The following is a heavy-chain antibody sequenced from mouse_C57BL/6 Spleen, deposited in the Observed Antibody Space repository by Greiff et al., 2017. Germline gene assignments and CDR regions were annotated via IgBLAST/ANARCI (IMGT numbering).Heavy chain of an antibody. CDR3: ARRGSSGYVGY. V-gene: IGHV1-61*01. CDR1: GYTFTSYW. J-gene: IGHJ2*01. Sequence: QVQLQQPGAELVRPGSSVKLSCKASGYTFTSYWMDWVKQRPGQGLEWIGNIYPSDSETHYNQKFKDKATLTVDKSSSTAYMQLSRLTSEDSAVYYCARRGSSGYVGYWGQGTTLTVSS. CDR2: IYPSDSET. D-gene: IGHD3-2*02.